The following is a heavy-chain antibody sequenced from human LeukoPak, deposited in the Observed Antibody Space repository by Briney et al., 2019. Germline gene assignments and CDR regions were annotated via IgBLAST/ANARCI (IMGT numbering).Heavy chain of an antibody. CDR1: GGSISSSDYY. Sequence: PSQTLSLACTVSGGSISSSDYYWSWIRQPPGKGLEWIGYIYYSGSTNYNPSLKSRVSISVDTSKNQFSLKLRSVTAADTAVYYCARGSTVTTFSNWGQGTLVTVSS. V-gene: IGHV4-30-4*01. J-gene: IGHJ4*02. D-gene: IGHD4-17*01. CDR2: IYYSGST. CDR3: ARGSTVTTFSN.